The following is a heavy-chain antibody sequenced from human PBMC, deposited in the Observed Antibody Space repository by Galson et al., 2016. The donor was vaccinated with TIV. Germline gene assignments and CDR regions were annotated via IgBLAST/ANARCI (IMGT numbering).Heavy chain of an antibody. Sequence: SVKVSCKASGYTFSFSGYYVHWVRQAPGQGLEWMGWINPDSDGTKYAQKFQGRVTMTSDTSISTAYMELSRLKSDDTAGYYCARAGRGRNYDYWGQGTLVTVSS. D-gene: IGHD3-16*01. CDR1: GYTFSFSGYY. J-gene: IGHJ4*02. V-gene: IGHV1-2*02. CDR3: ARAGRGRNYDY. CDR2: INPDSDGT.